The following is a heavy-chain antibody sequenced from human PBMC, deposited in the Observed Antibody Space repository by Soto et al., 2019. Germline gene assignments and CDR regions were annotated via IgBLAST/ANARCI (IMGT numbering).Heavy chain of an antibody. V-gene: IGHV4-39*01. CDR1: GGSISSSSYY. CDR3: ARLGATVTTSSFDY. J-gene: IGHJ4*02. Sequence: QLQLQESGPGLVKPSETLSLTCTVSGGSISSSSYYWGWIRQPPGKGLEWIGSIYYSGGTYYNPSLKSRVTRSVDTSKNQFSLKLSSVTAADTAVYSCARLGATVTTSSFDYWGQGTLVTVSS. D-gene: IGHD4-17*01. CDR2: IYYSGGT.